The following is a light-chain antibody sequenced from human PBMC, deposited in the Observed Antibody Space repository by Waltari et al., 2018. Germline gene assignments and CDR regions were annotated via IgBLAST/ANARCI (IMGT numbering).Light chain of an antibody. Sequence: SALTQPASGSGTPGQSLPISCTGTSRDIGTSNFVSWYQEYPGKAPKLIIYEVTMRPSGVSDRFSASKSGNTASLTISGLQADDEADYSCCSYAGGTAYVFGTGTRVTVL. CDR1: SRDIGTSNF. CDR2: EVT. CDR3: CSYAGGTAYV. V-gene: IGLV2-23*02. J-gene: IGLJ1*01.